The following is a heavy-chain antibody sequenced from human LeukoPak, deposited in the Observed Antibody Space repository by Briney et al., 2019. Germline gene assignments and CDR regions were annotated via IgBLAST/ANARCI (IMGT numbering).Heavy chain of an antibody. Sequence: GGSLRLSCAAPGFTFSSYGMHWVRQAPGKGLEWVAVIWYDGSNKYYADSVKGRFTISRDNSKNTLYLQMNSLRAEDTAVYYCAKSRAVAGHDAFDIWGQGAMVTVSS. J-gene: IGHJ3*02. CDR1: GFTFSSYG. CDR2: IWYDGSNK. V-gene: IGHV3-33*06. CDR3: AKSRAVAGHDAFDI. D-gene: IGHD6-19*01.